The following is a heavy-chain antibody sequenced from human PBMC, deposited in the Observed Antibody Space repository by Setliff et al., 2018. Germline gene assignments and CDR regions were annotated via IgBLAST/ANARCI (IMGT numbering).Heavy chain of an antibody. CDR3: ATGLPYYDSSGYYLLDY. D-gene: IGHD3-22*01. Sequence: ASVKVSCKVSGYTLTELSMHWVRQAPGKGLEWMGGFDPEDGETIYAQKFQGRVTMTEDTSTDTAYMELSSLRSEDTAVYYCATGLPYYDSSGYYLLDYWGQGTLVTV. CDR1: GYTLTELS. CDR2: FDPEDGET. V-gene: IGHV1-24*01. J-gene: IGHJ4*02.